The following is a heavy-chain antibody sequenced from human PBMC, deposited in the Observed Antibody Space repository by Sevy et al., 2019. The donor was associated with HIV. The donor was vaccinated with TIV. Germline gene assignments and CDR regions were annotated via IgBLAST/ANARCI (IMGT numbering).Heavy chain of an antibody. Sequence: ASVKVSCKASGYTFTGQYIHWVRQAPGQGLEWMGWINPNSGNTNYAQEFQGRVTMTRDTSISTAYMELSGLKSDDTAVYYCSRDLRLRGYSYGCFDYSGQGTLVTVSS. CDR3: SRDLRLRGYSYGCFDY. D-gene: IGHD5-18*01. J-gene: IGHJ4*02. V-gene: IGHV1-2*02. CDR2: INPNSGNT. CDR1: GYTFTGQY.